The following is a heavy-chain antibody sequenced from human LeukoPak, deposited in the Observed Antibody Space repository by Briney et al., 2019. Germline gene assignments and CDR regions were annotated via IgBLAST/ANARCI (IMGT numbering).Heavy chain of an antibody. V-gene: IGHV1-8*01. Sequence: ASVKVPCKASGYTYTSYDINLVRQAAGQGLEWMGWMNPNSGNTGYAQKFQGRVTMTRNTSISTAYMELSSLRSEDTAVYYCARGTHCSSTSCYLSFYYYYGMDVWGQGTTVTVSS. CDR1: GYTYTSYD. CDR2: MNPNSGNT. CDR3: ARGTHCSSTSCYLSFYYYYGMDV. D-gene: IGHD2-2*01. J-gene: IGHJ6*02.